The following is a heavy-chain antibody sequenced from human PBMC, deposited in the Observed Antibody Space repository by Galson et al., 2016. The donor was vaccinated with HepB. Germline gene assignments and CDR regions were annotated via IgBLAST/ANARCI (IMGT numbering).Heavy chain of an antibody. V-gene: IGHV4-34*01. J-gene: IGHJ6*03. Sequence: SETLSLTCDVSGGSFSGYHWSWIRHSPGVGLEWIGEIHHDGSMNYNPSLKSRVTISVDTSKNQFSLKLSSVTAADTAVYYCARGDNPDYGDYASAYYYMDVWGKGTTVTVSS. CDR1: GGSFSGYH. CDR3: ARGDNPDYGDYASAYYYMDV. CDR2: IHHDGSM. D-gene: IGHD4-17*01.